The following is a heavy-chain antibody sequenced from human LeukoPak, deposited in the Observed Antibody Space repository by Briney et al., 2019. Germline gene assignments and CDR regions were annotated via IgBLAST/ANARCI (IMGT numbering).Heavy chain of an antibody. D-gene: IGHD3-22*01. CDR3: ATSPDYYDSSGYPTDY. CDR1: GYTFTSYY. Sequence: ASVKVSCKASGYTFTSYYMHWVRQAPGQGLEWMGIINPSGGSTSYAQKFQGRVTMTRDTSTSTVYMELSSLRSEDTAVYYCATSPDYYDSSGYPTDYWGQGTLVTVSS. V-gene: IGHV1-46*01. CDR2: INPSGGST. J-gene: IGHJ4*02.